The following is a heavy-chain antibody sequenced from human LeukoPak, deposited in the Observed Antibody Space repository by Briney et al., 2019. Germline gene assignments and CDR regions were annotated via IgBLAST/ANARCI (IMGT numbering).Heavy chain of an antibody. CDR1: GFTFSNYW. Sequence: GGSLRLSCAASGFTFSNYWMSWVRQAPGKGLEWVANTKQDGSEKYYADSLKGRFTISRDNAKNSLYLQMNSLRAEDTAVYYCASGQGLGYWGQGTLVTVSS. V-gene: IGHV3-7*03. CDR2: TKQDGSEK. J-gene: IGHJ4*02. CDR3: ASGQGLGY. D-gene: IGHD6-19*01.